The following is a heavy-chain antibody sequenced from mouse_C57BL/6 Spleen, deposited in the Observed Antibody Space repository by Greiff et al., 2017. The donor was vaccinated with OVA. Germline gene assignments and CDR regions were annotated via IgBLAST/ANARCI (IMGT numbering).Heavy chain of an antibody. D-gene: IGHD4-1*01. J-gene: IGHJ2*01. Sequence: EVQVVESGGDLVKPGGSLKLSCAASGFTFSSYGMSWVRQTPDKRLEWVATISSGGSYTYYPDSVKGRFTISRDNAKTTLYLQMSSLKSEDTAMYYCARNWSFDYWGQGTTLTVSS. CDR3: ARNWSFDY. V-gene: IGHV5-6*01. CDR2: ISSGGSYT. CDR1: GFTFSSYG.